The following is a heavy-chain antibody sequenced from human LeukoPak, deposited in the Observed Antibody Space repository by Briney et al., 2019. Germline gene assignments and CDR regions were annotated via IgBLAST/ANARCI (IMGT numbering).Heavy chain of an antibody. CDR1: CGSISSSSYY. CDR2: IYYSGST. CDR3: ARLPYGSGSYYVLY. Sequence: PSETLSLTCTVSCGSISSSSYYWGWIRQPPGKGLEWIGSIYYSGSTYYNPSLKSRVTISADTSKNQFSLKLSSVTAADTAVYYCARLPYGSGSYYVLYWGQGTLVTVSS. D-gene: IGHD3-10*01. J-gene: IGHJ4*02. V-gene: IGHV4-39*01.